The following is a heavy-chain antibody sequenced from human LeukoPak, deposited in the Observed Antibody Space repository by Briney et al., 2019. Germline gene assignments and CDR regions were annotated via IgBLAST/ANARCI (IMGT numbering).Heavy chain of an antibody. J-gene: IGHJ4*02. D-gene: IGHD3-22*01. V-gene: IGHV3-23*01. CDR3: AKEDYDNSGYYYFDY. Sequence: GGSLRLSCAASGFTFSSYAMSWVRQAPGKGLEWVSAMSGSGGSTYYADYVKGRFTISRDNYKNTLYLQMNSPRAEDRAVYYCAKEDYDNSGYYYFDYWGQGTLVTVSS. CDR2: MSGSGGST. CDR1: GFTFSSYA.